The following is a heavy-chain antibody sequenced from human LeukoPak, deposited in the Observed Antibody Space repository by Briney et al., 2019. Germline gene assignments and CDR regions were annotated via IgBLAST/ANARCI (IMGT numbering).Heavy chain of an antibody. Sequence: PSETLSLTCTVSGGSISSYYWSWIRQPPGKGLEWIGYIYYSGSTNYNPSLKSRVTISVDTSKNQFSPKLSSVTAADTAVYYCARALAYCGGDCYPDAFDIWGQGTMVTVSS. CDR2: IYYSGST. J-gene: IGHJ3*02. V-gene: IGHV4-59*01. CDR1: GGSISSYY. D-gene: IGHD2-21*02. CDR3: ARALAYCGGDCYPDAFDI.